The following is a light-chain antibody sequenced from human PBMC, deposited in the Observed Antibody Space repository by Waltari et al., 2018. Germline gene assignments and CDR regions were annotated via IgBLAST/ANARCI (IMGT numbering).Light chain of an antibody. CDR3: NAYTRSASFV. Sequence: QSALNQPASVSGSPGQSITISCSGTSIAVGASKLFSWFPHHPGKVPRLLISDVSQRPSGVSDRFSGSKSGNTASLTISNLQAEDEADYYCNAYTRSASFVFGGGTKLTVL. CDR2: DVS. V-gene: IGLV2-14*03. J-gene: IGLJ2*01. CDR1: SIAVGASKL.